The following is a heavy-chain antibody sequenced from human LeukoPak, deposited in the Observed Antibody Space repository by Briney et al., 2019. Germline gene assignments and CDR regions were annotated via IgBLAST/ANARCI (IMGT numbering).Heavy chain of an antibody. V-gene: IGHV3-49*04. J-gene: IGHJ6*02. CDR1: GFIFTSYG. D-gene: IGHD1-26*01. CDR3: TRVSGSYSYYYYYGMDV. Sequence: GGSLRLSCTASGFIFTSYGMHWVRQAPGKGLEWVGFIRSKAYGGTTEYAASVKGRFTISRDDSKSIAYLQMNSLKTEDTAVYYCTRVSGSYSYYYYYGMDVWGQGTTVTVSS. CDR2: IRSKAYGGTT.